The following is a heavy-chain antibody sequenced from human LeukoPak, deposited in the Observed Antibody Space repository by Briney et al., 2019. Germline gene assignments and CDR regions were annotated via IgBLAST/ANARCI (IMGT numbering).Heavy chain of an antibody. Sequence: ASVKVSCKASGYTFTSYDINWVRQATGQGLEWMGWMNPNSGNTGYAQKFQGRVTMTRNTSISTAYMELSSLRSEDTAVYYCARDAVPGYYYYYYMDVWGKGTTVTVSS. CDR3: ARDAVPGYYYYYYMDV. CDR1: GYTFTSYD. V-gene: IGHV1-8*01. J-gene: IGHJ6*03. CDR2: MNPNSGNT.